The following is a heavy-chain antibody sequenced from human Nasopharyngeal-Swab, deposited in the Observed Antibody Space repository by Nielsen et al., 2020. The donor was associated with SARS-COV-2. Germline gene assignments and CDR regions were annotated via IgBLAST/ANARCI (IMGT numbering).Heavy chain of an antibody. Sequence: SVKVSCKASGGTFSSYAISWVRQAPGQGLAWMGRIIPILGIANYAQKLQGRVTITADKSTSTAYLELSSLRSEEPAVYYCASQGGGDYYDSRRYYNYVMDVWGQGTTVTVSS. V-gene: IGHV1-69*04. CDR1: GGTFSSYA. CDR3: ASQGGGDYYDSRRYYNYVMDV. CDR2: IIPILGIA. D-gene: IGHD3-22*01. J-gene: IGHJ6*02.